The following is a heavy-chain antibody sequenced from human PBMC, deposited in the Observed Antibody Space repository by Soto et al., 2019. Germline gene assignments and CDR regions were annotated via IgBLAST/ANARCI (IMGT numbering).Heavy chain of an antibody. J-gene: IGHJ5*02. Sequence: GGSLRLSCVASGFSFSSCAMSWVRQAPGKGLEWVAVIRSGGGRTYFADSVKGRFTVSRDNSKNTLFLQLNRLRDDDTAVYYCAKAYYATPTAQAKIAPCGQGTLVTVSS. V-gene: IGHV3-23*01. D-gene: IGHD3-10*01. CDR3: AKAYYATPTAQAKIAP. CDR1: GFSFSSCA. CDR2: IRSGGGRT.